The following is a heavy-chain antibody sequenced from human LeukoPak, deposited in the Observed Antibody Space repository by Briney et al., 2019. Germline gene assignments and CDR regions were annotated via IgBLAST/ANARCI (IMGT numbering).Heavy chain of an antibody. J-gene: IGHJ3*02. CDR1: GYTFTGYY. D-gene: IGHD3-3*01. CDR3: AREGALRFLETDAFDI. Sequence: ASVKVSCKASGYTFTGYYMHWVRQAPGQGLEWMGWINPNSGGTNYAQKFQGRVTMTRDTSISTAYMELSRLRSDDTAVYYCAREGALRFLETDAFDIWGQGTMVTVSS. V-gene: IGHV1-2*02. CDR2: INPNSGGT.